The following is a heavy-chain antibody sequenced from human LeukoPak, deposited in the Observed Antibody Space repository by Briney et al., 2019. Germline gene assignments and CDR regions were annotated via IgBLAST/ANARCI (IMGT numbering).Heavy chain of an antibody. Sequence: GGSLRLSCAASGFTFSDYYMSWIRQAPGKGMEWASYISSSGSTIYYADSVKGRFTISRDNAKNSLYLQMNSLRAEDTAVYYCARVALYDSSGYYCDYWGQGTLVTVSS. CDR3: ARVALYDSSGYYCDY. V-gene: IGHV3-11*01. D-gene: IGHD3-22*01. CDR1: GFTFSDYY. J-gene: IGHJ4*02. CDR2: ISSSGSTI.